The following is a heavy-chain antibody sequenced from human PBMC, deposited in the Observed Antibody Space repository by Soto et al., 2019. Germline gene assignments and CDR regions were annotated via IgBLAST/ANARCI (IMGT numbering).Heavy chain of an antibody. CDR1: GVSFGDSA. V-gene: IGHV1-58*01. CDR3: AVTDLPFRTLTEHTETGMDV. D-gene: IGHD3-3*02. Sequence: ERVQSGPDAWEPCTSVKVSCRASGVSFGDSAVQWVRQGRGQRLEWIGWIVVVNGNTNYAQKIEGRVTLTRDASTSTSHMALTSLSSEVTAVYFCAVTDLPFRTLTEHTETGMDVWGQGTPVTVSS. J-gene: IGHJ6*02. CDR2: IVVVNGNT.